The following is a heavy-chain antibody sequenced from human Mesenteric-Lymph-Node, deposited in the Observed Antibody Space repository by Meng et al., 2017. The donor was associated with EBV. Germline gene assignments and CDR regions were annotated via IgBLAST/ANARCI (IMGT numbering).Heavy chain of an antibody. CDR3: AHKDDVRDGAPFDS. J-gene: IGHJ4*02. D-gene: IGHD3-10*02. CDR1: GFSLNTGGVG. Sequence: QITLKESGPTLVKPTQTLTLTCCFSGFSLNTGGVGVGWIRQPPGKALEWLALIYWDDDKRYNPSLKTRLTITKDTSKNQVVLTMTNMDPVDTATYYCAHKDDVRDGAPFDSWGQGTLVTVSS. V-gene: IGHV2-5*02. CDR2: IYWDDDK.